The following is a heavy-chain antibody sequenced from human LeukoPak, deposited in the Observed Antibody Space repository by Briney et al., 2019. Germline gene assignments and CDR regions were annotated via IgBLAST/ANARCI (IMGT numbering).Heavy chain of an antibody. CDR3: ARRILWFGGKEFDY. V-gene: IGHV3-66*01. CDR2: IYSGDNT. D-gene: IGHD3-10*01. J-gene: IGHJ4*02. CDR1: GFTVSSYY. Sequence: GGSLRLSCAASGFTVSSYYMSWVRQAPGKGLEWVSVIYSGDNTYYADSVKGRFTISRDNSKSTLFLQMNSLRAEDTAVYYCARRILWFGGKEFDYWGQGTLVTVSS.